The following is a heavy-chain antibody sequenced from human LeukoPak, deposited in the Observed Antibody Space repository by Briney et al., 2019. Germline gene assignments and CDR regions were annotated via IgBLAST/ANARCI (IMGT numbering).Heavy chain of an antibody. V-gene: IGHV4-59*01. D-gene: IGHD6-6*01. CDR3: ARTYSSSSLVGYYYYGMDV. J-gene: IGHJ6*02. Sequence: SETLSLTCTVSGGSISSYYWSWIRQPPGKGLEWIGYIYYSGSTNYNPSLKSRVIISVDTSKNQFSLKLSSVTAADTAVYYCARTYSSSSLVGYYYYGMDVWGQGNTVTVSS. CDR2: IYYSGST. CDR1: GGSISSYY.